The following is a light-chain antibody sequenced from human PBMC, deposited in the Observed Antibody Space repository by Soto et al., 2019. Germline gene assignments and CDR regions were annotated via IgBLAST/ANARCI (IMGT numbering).Light chain of an antibody. V-gene: IGKV3-15*01. CDR2: GAS. Sequence: EIVMTQSPATLCVSPGERATLSCRASQSVSNNLAWYQKKPGQAPRLLIYGASTRATGIPARFSGGGSGTEFTLTISSLQSEDFAVYYCQQYNNWWTFGQGTRVEIK. CDR1: QSVSNN. J-gene: IGKJ1*01. CDR3: QQYNNWWT.